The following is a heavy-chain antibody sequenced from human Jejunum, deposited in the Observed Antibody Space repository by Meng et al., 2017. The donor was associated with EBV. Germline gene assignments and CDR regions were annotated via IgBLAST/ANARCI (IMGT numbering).Heavy chain of an antibody. J-gene: IGHJ5*01. V-gene: IGHV2-5*02. CDR3: AHFYDSSGYTDS. CDR1: WFSLSTIGVG. Sequence: IPMKEFWPKPVKPKPTPTLTCTFSWFSLSTIGVGGSWIRQPPGKALEWLALIYWDDDQRFSPSLRSRLTITKDTSKNQVVLTMTNMDPADTGTYFCAHFYDSSGYTDSWGQETLVTVSS. CDR2: IYWDDDQ. D-gene: IGHD3-22*01.